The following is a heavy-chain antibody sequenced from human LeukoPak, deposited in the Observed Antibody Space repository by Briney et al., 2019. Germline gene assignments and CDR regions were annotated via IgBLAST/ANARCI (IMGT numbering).Heavy chain of an antibody. CDR1: GFRFSRYA. J-gene: IGHJ4*02. D-gene: IGHD3-22*01. V-gene: IGHV3-30*04. Sequence: GRSLRLSCAGSGFRFSRYAIHWVRQTHWGLEWVAVISHDGSDNRYADSGKGRFTISRDNSKNTAYLQMNSLRAEDTAVYYCAKDTTKYYDSSGSKIDYWGQGTLVTVSS. CDR2: ISHDGSDN. CDR3: AKDTTKYYDSSGSKIDY.